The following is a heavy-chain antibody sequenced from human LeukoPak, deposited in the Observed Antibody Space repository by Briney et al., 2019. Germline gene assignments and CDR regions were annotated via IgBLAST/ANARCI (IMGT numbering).Heavy chain of an antibody. CDR3: ARSVDSSGYYYVMGFDY. D-gene: IGHD3-22*01. J-gene: IGHJ4*02. CDR2: INPNSGGT. Sequence: GASVKVSCKASGYTFTGYYMHWVRRAPGQGLEWMGWINPNSGGTNYAQKFQGRVTMTRDTSISTAYMELSRLRSDDTAVYYCARSVDSSGYYYVMGFDYWGQGTLVTVSS. CDR1: GYTFTGYY. V-gene: IGHV1-2*02.